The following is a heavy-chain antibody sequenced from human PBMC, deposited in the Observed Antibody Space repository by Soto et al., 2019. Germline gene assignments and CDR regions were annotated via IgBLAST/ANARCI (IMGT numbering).Heavy chain of an antibody. V-gene: IGHV3-23*01. Sequence: EVQMLESGGGLVQPGGSLRLSCAASGFIFNNYAMSWGRRAPGKGLEWVSAMSGTFGTYYPDSVMGRFTISRDNSKNTLYLQMYSLRVEDTAVYYCANVQEGIAAAYYFAYWGQGIRVTVSS. D-gene: IGHD3-9*01. CDR3: ANVQEGIAAAYYFAY. CDR2: MSGTFGT. CDR1: GFIFNNYA. J-gene: IGHJ4*02.